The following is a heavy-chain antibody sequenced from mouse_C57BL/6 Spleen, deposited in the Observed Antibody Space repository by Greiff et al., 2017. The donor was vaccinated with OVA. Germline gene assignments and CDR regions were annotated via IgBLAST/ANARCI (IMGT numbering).Heavy chain of an antibody. Sequence: EVKLVESGEGLVKPGGSLKLSCAASGFTFSSYAMSWVRQTPEKRLEWVAYISSGGDYIYYADTVKGRFTISRDNARNTLYLQMSSLKSEDTAMYYCTRGLYYSNYYFDYWGQGTTLTVSS. CDR3: TRGLYYSNYYFDY. CDR1: GFTFSSYA. J-gene: IGHJ2*01. V-gene: IGHV5-9-1*02. D-gene: IGHD2-5*01. CDR2: ISSGGDYI.